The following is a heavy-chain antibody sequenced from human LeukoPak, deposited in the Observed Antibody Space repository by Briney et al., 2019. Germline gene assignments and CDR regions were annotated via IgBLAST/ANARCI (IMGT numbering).Heavy chain of an antibody. CDR3: ARGRSTSPNWFDP. CDR2: IKQDGSEK. V-gene: IGHV3-7*01. J-gene: IGHJ5*02. CDR1: GFTFSSYW. D-gene: IGHD2-2*01. Sequence: GGSLRLSCAASGFTFSSYWMSWVRQAPGKGLEWVANIKQDGSEKYYVDSVKGRFTISRDNAKNSLYLQMNSLRAEDTAVYYCARGRSTSPNWFDPWGQGTLVTVSS.